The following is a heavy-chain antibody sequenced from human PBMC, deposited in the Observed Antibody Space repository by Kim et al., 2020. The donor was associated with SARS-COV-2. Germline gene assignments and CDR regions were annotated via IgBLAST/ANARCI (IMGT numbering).Heavy chain of an antibody. Sequence: YAQKFQGRVTMTRDTSTSTVYMELSSLRSEDTAVYYCARGGSIAARHFDYWGQGTLVTVSS. J-gene: IGHJ4*02. V-gene: IGHV1-46*01. D-gene: IGHD6-6*01. CDR3: ARGGSIAARHFDY.